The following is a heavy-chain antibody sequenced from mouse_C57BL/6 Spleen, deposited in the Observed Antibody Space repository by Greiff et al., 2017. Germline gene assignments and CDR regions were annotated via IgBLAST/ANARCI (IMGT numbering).Heavy chain of an antibody. Sequence: EVKLVESGEGLVKPGGSLKLSCAASGFTFSSYAMSWVRQTPEKRLEWVAYISSGGDYIYYADTVKGRFPISRDNARNTLYLQMSSLKSEDTAMYYFTRGGLYYGNYLDYWGQGTTLTVSS. CDR2: ISSGGDYI. CDR1: GFTFSSYA. D-gene: IGHD2-1*01. CDR3: TRGGLYYGNYLDY. J-gene: IGHJ2*01. V-gene: IGHV5-9-1*02.